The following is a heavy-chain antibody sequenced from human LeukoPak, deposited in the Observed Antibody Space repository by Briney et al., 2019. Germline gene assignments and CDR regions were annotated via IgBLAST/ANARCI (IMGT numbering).Heavy chain of an antibody. Sequence: ASVKVSCKASGYTFTSYDINWVRQATGQGLEWMGWMNPNSGNTGYAQKFQGRVTMTRNTSISTAYMELSSLRSEDTAVYYCAVSSGLGVDYYYYYYMDVWGKGTTVTISS. CDR2: MNPNSGNT. J-gene: IGHJ6*03. V-gene: IGHV1-8*01. CDR3: AVSSGLGVDYYYYYYMDV. CDR1: GYTFTSYD. D-gene: IGHD6-19*01.